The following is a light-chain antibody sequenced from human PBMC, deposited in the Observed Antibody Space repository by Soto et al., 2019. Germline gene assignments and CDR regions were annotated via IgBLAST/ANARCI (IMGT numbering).Light chain of an antibody. CDR3: KQYDTPPCT. J-gene: IGKJ2*02. CDR2: DES. V-gene: IGKV1-33*01. Sequence: DIQMTQSPSSLSASVGDRVTITCQASQDISNYLNWYQQKPGKAPNLLIYDESNLETGVTSRLSGSGSGSAFTFTIRRLQAEDIATYYCKQYDTPPCTFGPGKKLEIK. CDR1: QDISNY.